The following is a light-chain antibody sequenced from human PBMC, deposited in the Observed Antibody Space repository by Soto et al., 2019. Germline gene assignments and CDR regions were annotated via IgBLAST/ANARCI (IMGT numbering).Light chain of an antibody. V-gene: IGKV1-6*01. Sequence: AIQMTQSPSSLSASVGDTFTFTCRASQAIRNDLGWFQQRPGKPPKLLIYGISILQTGVPSSFSGSGSGTDFTLTISGLQPEDFATYYCLHDALFPYSFGQGTRLEI. CDR1: QAIRND. CDR3: LHDALFPYS. CDR2: GIS. J-gene: IGKJ2*03.